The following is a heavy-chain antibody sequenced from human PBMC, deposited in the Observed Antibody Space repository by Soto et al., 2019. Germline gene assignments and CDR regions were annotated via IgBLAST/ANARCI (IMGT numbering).Heavy chain of an antibody. Sequence: QVQLQESGPGLVKPSETLSLSCTVSGGSFSSHYCNWVRESAGKGLAWIGRIYPTGSTTYTPSLKSRLTMSVDTSKNQFSLRLTSMTAADTAVYYCATGRSEVVPGAMDTWGQGTLVTVSS. J-gene: IGHJ5*02. V-gene: IGHV4-4*07. CDR2: IYPTGST. CDR3: ATGRSEVVPGAMDT. D-gene: IGHD2-2*01. CDR1: GGSFSSHY.